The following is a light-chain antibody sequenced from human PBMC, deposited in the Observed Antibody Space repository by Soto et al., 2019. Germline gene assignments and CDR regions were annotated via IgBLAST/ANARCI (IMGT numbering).Light chain of an antibody. CDR3: QQRSNWPRT. V-gene: IGKV3-11*01. J-gene: IGKJ1*01. Sequence: EIVLTQSPATLSLSPRERATLSCRASQSVSSYLAWSQQKPGQAPRLLIYDASNRATGIPARFSGSGSGTDFTLTISSLEPEDFAVYYCQQRSNWPRTFGQGTKVEIK. CDR2: DAS. CDR1: QSVSSY.